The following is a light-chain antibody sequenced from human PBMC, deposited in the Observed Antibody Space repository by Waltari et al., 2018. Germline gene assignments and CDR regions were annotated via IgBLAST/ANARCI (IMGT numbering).Light chain of an antibody. Sequence: DIVMTQSPDSLAVSLGERAIINCKSSQSVLYSANNRNYLAWYPQKPGQPPKLLIFWASTRESGFPDRFSGSGSGTDFTLTISSLQAEDVAVYYCQQYYSPFTFGPGTKVDIK. V-gene: IGKV4-1*01. J-gene: IGKJ3*01. CDR2: WAS. CDR1: QSVLYSANNRNY. CDR3: QQYYSPFT.